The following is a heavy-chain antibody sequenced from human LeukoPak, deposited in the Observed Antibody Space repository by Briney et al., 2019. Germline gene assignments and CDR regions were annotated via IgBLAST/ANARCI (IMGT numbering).Heavy chain of an antibody. CDR2: INPNSGGT. CDR1: GYTFTGYY. V-gene: IGHV1-2*02. J-gene: IGHJ4*02. CDR3: ARVWRDIVVVPAATPFDY. Sequence: ASVKVSCKASGYTFTGYYMHWVRQAPGQGPEWMGWINPNSGGTNYAQKFQGRVTMTRDTSISTAYMELSRLRSDDTAVYYCARVWRDIVVVPAATPFDYWGQGTLVTVSS. D-gene: IGHD2-2*01.